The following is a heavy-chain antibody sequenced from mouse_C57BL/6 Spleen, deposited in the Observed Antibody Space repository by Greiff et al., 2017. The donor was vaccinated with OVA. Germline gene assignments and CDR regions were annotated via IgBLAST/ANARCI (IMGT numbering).Heavy chain of an antibody. CDR3: ARYYDYGAMDY. V-gene: IGHV7-3*01. Sequence: EVQLVESGGGLVQPGGSLSLSCAASGFTFADYYMSWVRQPPGKALEWLGFIRNKANGYTTDYSASVKGRFTISRDNSQSILYLQMNALRAEDSATYYCARYYDYGAMDYWGQGTSVTVSS. CDR2: IRNKANGYTT. D-gene: IGHD2-4*01. CDR1: GFTFADYY. J-gene: IGHJ4*01.